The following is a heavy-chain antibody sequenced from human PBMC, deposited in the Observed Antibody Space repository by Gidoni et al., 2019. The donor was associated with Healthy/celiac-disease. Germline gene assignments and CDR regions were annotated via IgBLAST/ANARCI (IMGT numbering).Heavy chain of an antibody. CDR1: GFTFDDYA. V-gene: IGHV3-9*01. CDR2: ISWNSGSM. Sequence: EVQLVESGGGLVQPGSSLRLSWAASGFTFDDYAMQWVRQAPGKGLEWVSGISWNSGSMGYAGSVKGRFTISRDNAKNFLYLQMYSLRAEDTAFYYCTKVHSSSWYEGFDYWGQGTLVTVSS. J-gene: IGHJ4*02. CDR3: TKVHSSSWYEGFDY. D-gene: IGHD6-13*01.